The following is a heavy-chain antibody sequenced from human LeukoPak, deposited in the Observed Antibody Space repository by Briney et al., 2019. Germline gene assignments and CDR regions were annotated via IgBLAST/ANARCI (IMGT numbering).Heavy chain of an antibody. V-gene: IGHV3-7*01. CDR1: GFTFSSYW. CDR3: AILVGATKHFDY. J-gene: IGHJ4*02. Sequence: PGGSLRLSCAASGFTFSSYWVSWVRQAPGKGLEWVANIKQDGSEKYYVDSVKGRFTISRDNAKNSLYLQMNSLRAEDTAVYYCAILVGATKHFDYWGQGTLVTVSS. CDR2: IKQDGSEK. D-gene: IGHD1-26*01.